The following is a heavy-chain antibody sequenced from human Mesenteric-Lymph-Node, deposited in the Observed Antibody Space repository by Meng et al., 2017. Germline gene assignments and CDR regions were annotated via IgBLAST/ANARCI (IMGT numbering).Heavy chain of an antibody. CDR1: GYTFTSYG. CDR3: ATPGLRPDYYYGMDV. CDR2: IIPIFGTA. Sequence: SVKVSCKASGYTFTSYGISWVRQAPGQGLEWMGGIIPIFGTANYAQKFQGRVTITADKSTSTAYMELSSLRSEDTAVYYCATPGLRPDYYYGMDVWGQGTTVTVSS. J-gene: IGHJ6*02. D-gene: IGHD4-17*01. V-gene: IGHV1-69*06.